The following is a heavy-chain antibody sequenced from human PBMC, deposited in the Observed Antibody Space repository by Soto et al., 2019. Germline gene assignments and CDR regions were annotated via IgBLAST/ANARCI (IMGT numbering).Heavy chain of an antibody. Sequence: QVQLVQSGPEVTMPGASVKVSCKTSGYTFTAYGLAWLRQAPGPRPEWLGWVGTANANTNYAEKLQGRVTMTSDRSATTTYMELRSPRSDEPAVYYCARELNTDPTAYYAFAYWGQGKLVTVPS. D-gene: IGHD3-9*01. CDR3: ARELNTDPTAYYAFAY. J-gene: IGHJ4*02. V-gene: IGHV1-18*01. CDR1: GYTFTAYG. CDR2: VGTANANT.